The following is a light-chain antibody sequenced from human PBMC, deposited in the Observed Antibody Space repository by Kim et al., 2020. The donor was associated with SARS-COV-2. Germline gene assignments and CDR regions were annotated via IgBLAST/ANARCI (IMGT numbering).Light chain of an antibody. Sequence: EIVMTQSPATLSVSPGERATLSCRASQSVSSNLAWYQQKPGQAPRLLIYGASTRDTGIPARFSGSGSGTEFTLTISSLQSEDSAVYYCQQYNNWPPTWTFGQGTKVDIK. CDR3: QQYNNWPPTWT. CDR2: GAS. CDR1: QSVSSN. V-gene: IGKV3-15*01. J-gene: IGKJ1*01.